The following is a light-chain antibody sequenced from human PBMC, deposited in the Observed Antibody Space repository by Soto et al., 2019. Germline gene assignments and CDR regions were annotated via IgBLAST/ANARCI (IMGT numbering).Light chain of an antibody. J-gene: IGKJ4*01. CDR2: DAS. CDR3: QQRSDWAGLT. CDR1: QSVRSY. V-gene: IGKV3-11*01. Sequence: EIVLTQSPATLSLSPGERASLSCRASQSVRSYLAWYQQKPGQAPRLLIYDASNRATGIPARFSGSGSETDFTLTISSLEPEDFAVYYCQQRSDWAGLTFGGGTKVEIK.